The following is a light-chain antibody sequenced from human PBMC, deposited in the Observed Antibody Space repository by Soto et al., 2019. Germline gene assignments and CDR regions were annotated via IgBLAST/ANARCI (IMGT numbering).Light chain of an antibody. Sequence: AIQLTQSPSSVSASVGDRVIITCRASQGISSALAWYQQKPGKAPKLLIHDASTLESGVPSRFSGSGSGTDFTLTISSLQPEDFATYYCQQSYSTPPGTFGQGTKVDI. V-gene: IGKV1-13*02. CDR2: DAS. CDR1: QGISSA. J-gene: IGKJ1*01. CDR3: QQSYSTPPGT.